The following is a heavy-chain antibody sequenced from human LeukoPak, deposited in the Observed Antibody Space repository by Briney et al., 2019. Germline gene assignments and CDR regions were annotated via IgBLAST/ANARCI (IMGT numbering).Heavy chain of an antibody. V-gene: IGHV4-39*01. D-gene: IGHD3-3*01. CDR3: ARPTYYDFWSDLFDP. CDR1: GGSISSSSYY. J-gene: IGHJ5*02. Sequence: PSETLSLTCTVSGGSISSSSYYWGWIRQPPGKGLEWIGTIYYSGSTSYSPSLKSRVTISVDTSKNQFSLKLSSVTAADTAVYYCARPTYYDFWSDLFDPWGQGTLVTVSS. CDR2: IYYSGST.